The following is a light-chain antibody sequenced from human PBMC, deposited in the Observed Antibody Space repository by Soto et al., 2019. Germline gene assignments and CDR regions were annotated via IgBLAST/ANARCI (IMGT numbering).Light chain of an antibody. CDR2: GAS. J-gene: IGKJ1*01. Sequence: DIVMTQSPATLSVSPGERVTLSCRASQSVSSNLAWYQQKPGQAPRLLIYGASTRATGIPARFSGSGSETEFTLTISSLQSEDFAVYYCQQYKNWPWTFGQGTKVDIK. V-gene: IGKV3-15*01. CDR3: QQYKNWPWT. CDR1: QSVSSN.